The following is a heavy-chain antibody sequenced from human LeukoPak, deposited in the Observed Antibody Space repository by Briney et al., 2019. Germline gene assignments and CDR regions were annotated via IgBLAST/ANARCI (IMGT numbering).Heavy chain of an antibody. CDR2: IKSKDDGETT. CDR1: GFTFTNAW. D-gene: IGHD3-10*01. V-gene: IGHV3-15*01. CDR3: TTDLGLTMIRGVIVY. J-gene: IGHJ4*02. Sequence: PGGSLRLSCTASGFTFTNAWMNWVRQAPGKGLVWVGRIKSKDDGETTDYAAPVKGRFTMSRDDSKATLYLQMNSLKAEDTAVYYCTTDLGLTMIRGVIVYWGQGALVTVSS.